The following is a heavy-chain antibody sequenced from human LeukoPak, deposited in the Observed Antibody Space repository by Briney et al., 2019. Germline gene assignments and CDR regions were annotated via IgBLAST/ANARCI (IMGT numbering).Heavy chain of an antibody. J-gene: IGHJ4*02. D-gene: IGHD3-9*01. CDR2: ISPSGRGA. Sequence: GASVKVSCKASGYTFTDYYIQWVRQAPGQGLEWMGWISPSGRGANSAQKFQGRVTMTRDTSISTAYMELSRLTSDDTAVYYCASQAASGYYFECWGQGSLVTVPS. V-gene: IGHV1-2*02. CDR1: GYTFTDYY. CDR3: ASQAASGYYFEC.